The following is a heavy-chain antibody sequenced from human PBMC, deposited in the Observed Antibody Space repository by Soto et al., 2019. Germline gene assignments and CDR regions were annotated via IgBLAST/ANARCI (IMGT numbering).Heavy chain of an antibody. CDR1: GGSISSGGYY. CDR2: IYYSGST. J-gene: IGHJ3*02. V-gene: IGHV4-31*03. CDR3: ARGHYYDSSGRTTDDAFDI. D-gene: IGHD3-22*01. Sequence: SETLSLTCTFSGGSISSGGYYWSWIRQHPGKGLEWIGYIYYSGSTYYNPSLKSRVTISVDTSKNQFSLKLSSVTAADTAVYYCARGHYYDSSGRTTDDAFDIWGQGTMVTVS.